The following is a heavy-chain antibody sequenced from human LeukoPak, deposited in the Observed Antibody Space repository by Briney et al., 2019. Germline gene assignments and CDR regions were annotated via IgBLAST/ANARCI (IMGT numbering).Heavy chain of an antibody. CDR2: FDPEDDER. Sequence: ASVKVSCKVCGYVLTELSMHWVRQAPGKGLEWMGGFDPEDDERIYAQKLQGRVTMTEYTSTDTAYMELSSLRSEDTAIYYCATELRSGYFDYWGQGTLVTVSS. CDR3: ATELRSGYFDY. D-gene: IGHD3-22*01. J-gene: IGHJ4*02. V-gene: IGHV1-24*01. CDR1: GYVLTELS.